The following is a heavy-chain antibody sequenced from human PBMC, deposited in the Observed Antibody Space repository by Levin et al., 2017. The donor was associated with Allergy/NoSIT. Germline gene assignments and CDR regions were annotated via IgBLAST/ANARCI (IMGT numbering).Heavy chain of an antibody. CDR3: AKDLGIRSSWYQLLEDYGMDV. CDR1: GFTFSAYG. J-gene: IGHJ6*02. D-gene: IGHD2-2*01. V-gene: IGHV3-30*18. CDR2: MSYDGSNK. Sequence: GGSLRLSCAASGFTFSAYGMHWVRQAPGKGLEWLAVMSYDGSNKHSADSVKGRFTISRDNSKNTVYLQMNTLRTEDTAVYYCAKDLGIRSSWYQLLEDYGMDVWGQGTTVTVSS.